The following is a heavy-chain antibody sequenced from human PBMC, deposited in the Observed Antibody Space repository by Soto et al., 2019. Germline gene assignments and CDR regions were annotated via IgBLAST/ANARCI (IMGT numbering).Heavy chain of an antibody. J-gene: IGHJ4*02. CDR3: ARDESSWRGSTNFDY. CDR1: GFTFSSYS. V-gene: IGHV3-48*02. D-gene: IGHD6-13*01. Sequence: GGSLRLSCAASGFTFSSYSMNWVRQAPGKGLEWVSYISSSSSSIYYADSVKGRFTISRDNAKNSLYLQMNSLRDEDTAFYYCARDESSWRGSTNFDYWGQGTLVTVSS. CDR2: ISSSSSSI.